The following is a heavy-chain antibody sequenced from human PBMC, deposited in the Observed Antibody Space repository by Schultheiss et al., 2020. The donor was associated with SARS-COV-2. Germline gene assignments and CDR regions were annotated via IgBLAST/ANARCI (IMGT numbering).Heavy chain of an antibody. Sequence: SGPTLVKPTQTLTLTCTVSGFSLSTSGMCVSWIRQPPGKALEWLALIYWDDDKRYSPSLKSRLTITKDTSKNQVVLTMTNMDPVDTATYYCAHRDFGSAGGGWFDPWGQGTLVTVSS. D-gene: IGHD3-10*01. J-gene: IGHJ5*02. V-gene: IGHV2-5*02. CDR1: GFSLSTSGMC. CDR2: IYWDDDK. CDR3: AHRDFGSAGGGWFDP.